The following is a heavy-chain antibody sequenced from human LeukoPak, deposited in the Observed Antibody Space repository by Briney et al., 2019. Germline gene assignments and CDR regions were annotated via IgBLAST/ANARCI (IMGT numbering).Heavy chain of an antibody. CDR2: IHYSGGT. CDR3: ARYCSGGSCETYYYYYYGMDV. CDR1: GDSISAGTYY. J-gene: IGHJ6*02. Sequence: SSETLSLTCTVSGDSISAGTYYWGWIRQPPGKGLEWIGTIHYSGGTYYNPFLKSRVTISVDTSKNQFSLKLSSVTAADTAVYYCARYCSGGSCETYYYYYYGMDVWGQRTTVTVSS. D-gene: IGHD2-15*01. V-gene: IGHV4-39*01.